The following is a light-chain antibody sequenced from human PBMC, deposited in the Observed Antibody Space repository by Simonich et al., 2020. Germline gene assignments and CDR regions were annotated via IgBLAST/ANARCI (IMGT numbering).Light chain of an antibody. CDR2: DAS. CDR1: QSVSSY. Sequence: EIVLTQSPATLSLSPGERATLSCRASQSVSSYLAWYQQKPGLAPRLLIYDASNRATGLPARFSGSGSGTDFTLTISSLEPEDFAVYYCQQRSNWPLFTFGPGTKVDIK. CDR3: QQRSNWPLFT. J-gene: IGKJ3*01. V-gene: IGKV3-11*01.